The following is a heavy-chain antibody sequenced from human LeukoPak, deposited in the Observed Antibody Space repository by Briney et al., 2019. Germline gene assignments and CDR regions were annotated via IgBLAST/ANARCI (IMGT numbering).Heavy chain of an antibody. CDR2: ISGSGGST. D-gene: IGHD5-18*01. V-gene: IGHV3-23*01. J-gene: IGHJ4*02. CDR1: GFTFSSYA. CDR3: ATNTAMGYFDY. Sequence: PGGSLRLSCAASGFTFSSYAMSWVRQAPGKGLERVSVISGSGGSTYYADSVKGRFTISRDNSKNTLYLQMNSLRAEDTAVYYCATNTAMGYFDYWGQGTLVTVSS.